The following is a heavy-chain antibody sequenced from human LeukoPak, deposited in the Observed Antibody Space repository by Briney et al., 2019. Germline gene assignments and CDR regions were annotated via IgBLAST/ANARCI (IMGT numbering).Heavy chain of an antibody. J-gene: IGHJ6*03. CDR1: GFIFGDNA. CDR3: SRVERSSINNYYYYMAV. CDR2: SRSRAHGGTT. V-gene: IGHV3-49*03. Sequence: PGGSLRLSCTGFGFIFGDNAMIWFRQSPGKGLEWVSLSRSRAHGGTTDYAASVMGRFTMSRDDSKNIAYLQMDSLETEDTAVYYCSRVERSSINNYYYYMAVWGKGTSVTVSS. D-gene: IGHD2-2*01.